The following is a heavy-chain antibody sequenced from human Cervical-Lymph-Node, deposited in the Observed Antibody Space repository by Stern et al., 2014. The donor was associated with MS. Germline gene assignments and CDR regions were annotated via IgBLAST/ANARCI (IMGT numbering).Heavy chain of an antibody. V-gene: IGHV3-30*01. D-gene: IGHD5-12*01. CDR2: TSAAGTTD. CDR3: ARGGHEYSRRVDS. CDR1: GFTFSYHA. J-gene: IGHJ4*02. Sequence: VQLVESGGGVVQPGRSLRLSCAASGFTFSYHAMHWVRQAPGKGLEWAAVTSAAGTTDYYADSVKGRFSISRDNSKNTLYLQMNSLRAEDTAVYYCARGGHEYSRRVDSWGQGTLVTVSS.